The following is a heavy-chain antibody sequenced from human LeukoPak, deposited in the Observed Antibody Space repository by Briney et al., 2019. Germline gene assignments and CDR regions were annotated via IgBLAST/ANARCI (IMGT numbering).Heavy chain of an antibody. D-gene: IGHD3-22*01. V-gene: IGHV1-58*02. CDR2: IVVGSGNT. Sequence: ASVKVSCKASGFTFTTSAMQWVRQARGQRLEWIGWIVVGSGNTSYAQKFQERVTITRDMSTSTAYMELSSLRSEDTAVYYCAAVSGSSGYYAPFDYWGQGTLVTVSS. J-gene: IGHJ4*02. CDR1: GFTFTTSA. CDR3: AAVSGSSGYYAPFDY.